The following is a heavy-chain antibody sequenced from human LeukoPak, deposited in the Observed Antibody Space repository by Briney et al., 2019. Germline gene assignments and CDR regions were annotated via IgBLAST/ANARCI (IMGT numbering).Heavy chain of an antibody. CDR2: IIPIFGTT. V-gene: IGHV1-69*06. D-gene: IGHD2-21*02. CDR3: ARTYCGGDCYSSRGWFDP. J-gene: IGHJ5*02. Sequence: SVKVSCKASGGTFNSYTISWVRQAPGQGLEWMGGIIPIFGTTNYAQKFQGRVTITADKSTSTAYMELSSLRSEDTAVYYCARTYCGGDCYSSRGWFDPWGQGTLVTVSS. CDR1: GGTFNSYT.